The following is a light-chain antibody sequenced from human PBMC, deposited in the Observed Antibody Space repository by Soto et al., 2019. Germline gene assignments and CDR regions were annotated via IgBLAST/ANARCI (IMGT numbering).Light chain of an antibody. Sequence: DIQMTQSPSTLSASVGDRVTITCRASQSISSWLAWYQQKPGKAPQALIYDASSLKSGVPSRFSGNGSGTEFTLTISSLQPDDFATYYCQQYNTYSTFGQGTRLEI. J-gene: IGKJ5*01. CDR1: QSISSW. CDR3: QQYNTYST. V-gene: IGKV1-5*01. CDR2: DAS.